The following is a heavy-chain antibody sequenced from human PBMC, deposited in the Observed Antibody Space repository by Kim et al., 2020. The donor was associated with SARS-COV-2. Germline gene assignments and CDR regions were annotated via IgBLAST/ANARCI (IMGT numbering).Heavy chain of an antibody. CDR1: GGSISSSAYY. D-gene: IGHD3-22*01. J-gene: IGHJ4*02. Sequence: SETLSLTCTVSGGSISSSAYYWGWIRQPPGKGLEWIGSIYYTGSTYYNPSLKSRVTISADTSKNQFSLKLSSVTAADTAVYYCARRANSDYSHWGQGTLVTVSS. V-gene: IGHV4-39*01. CDR2: IYYTGST. CDR3: ARRANSDYSH.